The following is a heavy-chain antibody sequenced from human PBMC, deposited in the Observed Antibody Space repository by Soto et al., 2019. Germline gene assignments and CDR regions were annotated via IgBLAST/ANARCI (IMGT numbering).Heavy chain of an antibody. D-gene: IGHD6-19*01. V-gene: IGHV1-69*13. CDR2: IIPIFGTA. Sequence: VASVKVSCKTSGGTFSSYNIIWVRQAPGQGLEWMGGIIPIFGTANYAQKYQGRVTITADESTSTAYMELSSLRSEDTAVYYCARNIAGAAFDYWGQGTLVTVSS. CDR1: GGTFSSYN. CDR3: ARNIAGAAFDY. J-gene: IGHJ4*02.